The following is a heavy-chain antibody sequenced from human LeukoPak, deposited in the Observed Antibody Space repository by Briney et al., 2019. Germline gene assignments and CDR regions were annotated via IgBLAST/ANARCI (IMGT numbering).Heavy chain of an antibody. CDR2: IYYSGST. J-gene: IGHJ4*02. CDR3: ARAQSRGWDQVYFDY. CDR1: GGSISSYY. D-gene: IGHD6-19*01. V-gene: IGHV4-59*12. Sequence: SETLSLTCTVSGGSISSYYWSWIRQPPGKGLEWIGYIYYSGSTNYNPSLKSRVTISVDTSKNQFSLKLSSVTAADTAVYYCARAQSRGWDQVYFDYWGQGTLVTVSS.